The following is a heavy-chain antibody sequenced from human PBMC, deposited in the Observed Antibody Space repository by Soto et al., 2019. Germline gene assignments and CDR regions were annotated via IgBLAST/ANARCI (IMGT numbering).Heavy chain of an antibody. CDR3: ADSWLTTSY. D-gene: IGHD3-10*01. Sequence: GGSLRLSCAVSGFTFGNYWMHWVRQAPGKGLVWVSRVSPDGRTATYADSVKGRFTISRDNAKSTLYLQMNSLRAEDTAVYYCADSWLTTSYWGRGTLVTVSS. J-gene: IGHJ4*02. CDR2: VSPDGRTA. V-gene: IGHV3-74*01. CDR1: GFTFGNYW.